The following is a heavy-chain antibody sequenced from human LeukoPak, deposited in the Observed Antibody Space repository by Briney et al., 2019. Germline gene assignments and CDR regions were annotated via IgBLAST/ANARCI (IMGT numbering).Heavy chain of an antibody. V-gene: IGHV4-34*01. CDR1: GGSFSGYY. CDR2: INHSGST. D-gene: IGHD6-13*01. Sequence: SETLSLTCALYGGSFSGYYWSWIRQPPGKGLEWIGEINHSGSTNYNPSLKSRVTISVDTSKNQFSLKLSSVTAADTAVYYCASGGISGQQLIYWGQGALVTVSS. CDR3: ASGGISGQQLIY. J-gene: IGHJ4*02.